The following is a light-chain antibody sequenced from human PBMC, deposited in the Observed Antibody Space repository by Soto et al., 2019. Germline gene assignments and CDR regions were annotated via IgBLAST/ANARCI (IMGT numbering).Light chain of an antibody. CDR1: QSVSNF. Sequence: EIVLTQSPATLSVSPGERATLSCRASQSVSNFLAWYQQKPGQVPRLLIFDATYRAIGVPARFSGSGSGTDFTLTISSLEPEDFAAYYCQQRSNWPLTFGGGTKVEIK. CDR2: DAT. V-gene: IGKV3-11*01. CDR3: QQRSNWPLT. J-gene: IGKJ4*01.